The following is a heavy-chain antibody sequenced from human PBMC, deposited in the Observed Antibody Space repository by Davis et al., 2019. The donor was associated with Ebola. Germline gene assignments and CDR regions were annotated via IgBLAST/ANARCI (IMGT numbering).Heavy chain of an antibody. V-gene: IGHV1-18*01. Sequence: ASVKVSCKASGYTFTSYGISWVRQAPGQGLEWMGWISAYNGNTNYAQKFQGWVTMTRDTSISTAYMELSRLRSDDTAVYYCARDNGGSSPHYYYYYYGMDVWGQGTTVTVSS. CDR3: ARDNGGSSPHYYYYYYGMDV. CDR1: GYTFTSYG. CDR2: ISAYNGNT. J-gene: IGHJ6*02. D-gene: IGHD6-6*01.